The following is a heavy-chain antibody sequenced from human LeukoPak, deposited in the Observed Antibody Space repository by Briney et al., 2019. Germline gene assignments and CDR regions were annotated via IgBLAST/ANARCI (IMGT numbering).Heavy chain of an antibody. CDR2: ISAGGGST. Sequence: GGSLRLSCAASGFIFTSYAMSWVRQAPGKGLELVSVISAGGGSTYYADSVKGRFTISRDNSKNTLYLQMNSLRAEDTAVYYCAKDLWFRDLSPYFDYWGQGTLVTVSS. CDR3: AKDLWFRDLSPYFDY. V-gene: IGHV3-23*01. D-gene: IGHD3-10*01. J-gene: IGHJ4*02. CDR1: GFIFTSYA.